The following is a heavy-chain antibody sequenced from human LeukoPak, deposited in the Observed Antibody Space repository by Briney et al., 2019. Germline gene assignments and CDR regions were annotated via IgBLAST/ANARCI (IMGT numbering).Heavy chain of an antibody. CDR1: GYTFTSYG. V-gene: IGHV1-18*01. CDR2: IRPYNGNT. CDR3: ARVGTRYGDEGYFDY. Sequence: ASVKVSCKASGYTFTSYGISWVRQAPGQGLEWMGWIRPYNGNTNYAQKFQGRVTITADKSTSTAYMELSSLRSEDTAVYYCARVGTRYGDEGYFDYWGQGTLVTVSS. D-gene: IGHD4-17*01. J-gene: IGHJ4*02.